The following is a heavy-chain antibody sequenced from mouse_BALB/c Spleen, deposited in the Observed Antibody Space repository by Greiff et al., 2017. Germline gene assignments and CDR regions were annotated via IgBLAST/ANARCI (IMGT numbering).Heavy chain of an antibody. Sequence: VQLQQSGAELMKPGASVKISCKATGYTFSSYWIEWVKQRPGHGLEWIGEILPGSGSTNYNEKFKGKATFTADTSSNTAYMQLSSLTSEDSAVYYCAGGEGYYSWFAYWGQGTLVTVSA. CDR2: ILPGSGST. V-gene: IGHV1-9*01. J-gene: IGHJ3*01. CDR3: AGGEGYYSWFAY. D-gene: IGHD2-3*01. CDR1: GYTFSSYW.